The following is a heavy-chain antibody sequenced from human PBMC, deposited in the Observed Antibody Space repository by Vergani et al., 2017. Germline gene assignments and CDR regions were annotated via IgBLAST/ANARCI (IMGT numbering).Heavy chain of an antibody. CDR3: VRVGREAVYDY. V-gene: IGHV3-23*01. D-gene: IGHD1-26*01. Sequence: EVQLLESGGGLVQPGGSLRLSCAASGFTFSSYAMSWVRQAPGKGLEWVSAISGSGGSTYYADSVKGRFTISRDNSKNSLYLQMNSLRAGDTAVYYCVRVGREAVYDYWGQGTLVTVSS. J-gene: IGHJ4*02. CDR1: GFTFSSYA. CDR2: ISGSGGST.